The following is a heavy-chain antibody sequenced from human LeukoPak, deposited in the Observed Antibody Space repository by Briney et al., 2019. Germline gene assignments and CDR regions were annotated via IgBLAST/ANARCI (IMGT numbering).Heavy chain of an antibody. J-gene: IGHJ4*02. Sequence: GGSLRLSCAASGFTFSSYGMHWVRQAPGKGLEWVAFIRYDGSNKYYADSVKGRFTISRDNSKNSLYLQMNSLRAEDTALYYCAKGTSSWHEFDYWGQGTLVTVSS. CDR3: AKGTSSWHEFDY. D-gene: IGHD6-13*01. V-gene: IGHV3-30*02. CDR1: GFTFSSYG. CDR2: IRYDGSNK.